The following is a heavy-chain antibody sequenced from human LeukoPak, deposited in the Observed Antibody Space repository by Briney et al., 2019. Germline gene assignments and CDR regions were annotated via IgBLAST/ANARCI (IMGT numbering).Heavy chain of an antibody. Sequence: GASVKVSCKVSGYTLTELSMHWVRQAPGKGLEWMGGFDPEDDETIYAQKFQGRVTMTEDTSTDTAYMELSSLRSEDTAVYYCATAPRIESSWYPSSPDYWGQGTLVTVSS. J-gene: IGHJ4*02. CDR1: GYTLTELS. D-gene: IGHD6-13*01. CDR2: FDPEDDET. CDR3: ATAPRIESSWYPSSPDY. V-gene: IGHV1-24*01.